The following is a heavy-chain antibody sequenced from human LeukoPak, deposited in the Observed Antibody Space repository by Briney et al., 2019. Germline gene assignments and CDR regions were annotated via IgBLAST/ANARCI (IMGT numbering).Heavy chain of an antibody. Sequence: GGSLRLSCAASGFGFSRYDMHWVRQAPGKGLEWVGRTRNKANSYTTEYAASVKGSFTISRDDSKNSLYLQMSSLKTEDTAVYYCARVFGDTLGWDYMDVWGKGTTVTVSS. J-gene: IGHJ6*03. CDR1: GFGFSRYD. CDR2: TRNKANSYTT. V-gene: IGHV3-72*01. CDR3: ARVFGDTLGWDYMDV. D-gene: IGHD2-21*02.